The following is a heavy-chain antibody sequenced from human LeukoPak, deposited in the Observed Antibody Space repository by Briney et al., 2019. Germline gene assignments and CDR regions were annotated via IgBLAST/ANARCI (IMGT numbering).Heavy chain of an antibody. D-gene: IGHD6-19*01. CDR2: IQYDGSGQ. CDR1: GFTFSIYG. CDR3: AKGSGWYLDY. V-gene: IGHV3-30*02. J-gene: IGHJ4*02. Sequence: GASLRLSCAASGFTFSIYGMHWVRQAPGKGLEWVAFIQYDGSGQYYADSVKGRFTFSRDNFKHTLYLQMNSLRPEDTAVYYCAKGSGWYLDYWGQGTLVTVSS.